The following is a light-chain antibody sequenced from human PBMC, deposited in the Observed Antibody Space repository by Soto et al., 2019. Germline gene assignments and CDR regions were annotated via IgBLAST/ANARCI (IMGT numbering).Light chain of an antibody. Sequence: EIVMTQSPDTLSVSPGERATLSCRASQSVSSNLAWYQQKPGQAPRLLIYGASTRATGIPARFSGSGSGTEFTLTISSLQSEDFAVFYCQQYGRSPWTFGQGTKVEIK. CDR1: QSVSSN. CDR3: QQYGRSPWT. J-gene: IGKJ1*01. V-gene: IGKV3-15*01. CDR2: GAS.